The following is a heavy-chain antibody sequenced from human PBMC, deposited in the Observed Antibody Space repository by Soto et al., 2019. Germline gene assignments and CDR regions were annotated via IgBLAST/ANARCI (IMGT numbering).Heavy chain of an antibody. CDR2: IHYSGRT. CDR1: GASVTSSGYY. Sequence: QVQLQESGPGLVKPSQTLSLSCAVSGASVTSSGYYWSWIRQPPGKGLEWIGYIHYSGRTYYNPSLRSRVTLSMDTSKNWFSLKLSSVTVADTAVYYCAGTGAKGYWGQGTLITVSS. V-gene: IGHV4-31*11. D-gene: IGHD3-10*01. CDR3: AGTGAKGY. J-gene: IGHJ4*02.